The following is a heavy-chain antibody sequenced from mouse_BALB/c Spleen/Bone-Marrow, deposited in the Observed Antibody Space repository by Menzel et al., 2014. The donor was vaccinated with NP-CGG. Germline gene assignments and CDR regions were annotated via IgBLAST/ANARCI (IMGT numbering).Heavy chain of an antibody. Sequence: EVKLMESGPELVKPGASVKMSCKASGYTFTSYVMHWVKQKPGQGLEWIGYINPYNDGTMYNEKFKGKATLTSDKSSSTAYMELSSLTSEDSAVYYCARGKTYAMDYWGQGTSVTVSS. V-gene: IGHV1-14*01. J-gene: IGHJ4*01. D-gene: IGHD2-1*01. CDR1: GYTFTSYV. CDR2: INPYNDGT. CDR3: ARGKTYAMDY.